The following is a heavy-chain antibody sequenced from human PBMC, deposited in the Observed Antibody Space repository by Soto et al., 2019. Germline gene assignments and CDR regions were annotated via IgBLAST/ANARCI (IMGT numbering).Heavy chain of an antibody. CDR2: TYYRSKWNT. CDR3: ARLIGNSWFVG. Sequence: QVQLQQSGPGLVKPSQTLSLTCAISGDSVSTNTATWDWIRQSPTRGLEWLGRTYYRSKWNTDYALSVKSRITTHPDTCKNQVSLQLDSVTPEDTAVYYCARLIGNSWFVGWGQGTLVTVSS. J-gene: IGHJ4*02. D-gene: IGHD6-13*01. V-gene: IGHV6-1*01. CDR1: GDSVSTNTAT.